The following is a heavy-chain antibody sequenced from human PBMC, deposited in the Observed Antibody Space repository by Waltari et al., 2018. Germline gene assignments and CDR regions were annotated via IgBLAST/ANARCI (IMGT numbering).Heavy chain of an antibody. CDR2: INGDGSTS. D-gene: IGHD6-13*01. V-gene: IGHV3-74*01. CDR3: ARLAPKTYRSPVPGRDYYYGLDV. J-gene: IGHJ6*02. CDR1: GFTYSTHW. Sequence: EEQLVESGGGLVQPGDSLRLSCAASGFTYSTHWMHLVRQAPGKGLVWVSRINGDGSTSNYADSVKGRFTISRDNTKKTLYLQMKRLRVEDTAVYYCARLAPKTYRSPVPGRDYYYGLDVWGQGTTVTVSS.